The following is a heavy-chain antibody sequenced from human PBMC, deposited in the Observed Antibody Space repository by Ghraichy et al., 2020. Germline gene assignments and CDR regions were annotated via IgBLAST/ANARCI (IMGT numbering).Heavy chain of an antibody. CDR2: ITSSSSSI. V-gene: IGHV3-21*06. J-gene: IGHJ4*02. CDR1: GFTFSSYS. D-gene: IGHD3-9*01. Sequence: GESLNISCAASGFTFSSYSMNWVRQAPGKGLEWVSSITSSSSSIYYADSVKGRFTISRDNAKSSLYLQMNSLRAEDTAVYYCATYYDTWTGSYSDYWGQGTLVTVSS. CDR3: ATYYDTWTGSYSDY.